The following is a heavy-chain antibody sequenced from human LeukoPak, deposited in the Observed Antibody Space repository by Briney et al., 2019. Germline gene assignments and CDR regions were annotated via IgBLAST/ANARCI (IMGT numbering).Heavy chain of an antibody. CDR2: ISSSSSYT. Sequence: GGSLRLSCAASGFTFSDYYMSWIRQAPGKGLEWVSYISSSSSYTNYADSVKGRFTISRDNAKNSLYLQMNSLRAEDTAVYYCARTKYGSGSYYNPSWFDPWGQGTLVTVSS. D-gene: IGHD3-10*01. J-gene: IGHJ5*02. V-gene: IGHV3-11*06. CDR3: ARTKYGSGSYYNPSWFDP. CDR1: GFTFSDYY.